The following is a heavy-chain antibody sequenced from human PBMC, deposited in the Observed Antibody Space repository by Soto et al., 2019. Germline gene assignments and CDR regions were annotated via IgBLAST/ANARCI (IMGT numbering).Heavy chain of an antibody. J-gene: IGHJ4*02. CDR2: ISTDDGYT. CDR3: ARDRLHSGYDGDY. CDR1: GYTFSNYA. V-gene: IGHV1-18*01. D-gene: IGHD5-12*01. Sequence: QVQLVQPGAEVKKPGASVKVSCKASGYTFSNYAISWVRQAPGQGLEWMGWISTDDGYTNYARDRVTMTKDSSTNTAYMELRSLRSDDTAIYYCARDRLHSGYDGDYWGQGTLVTVSS.